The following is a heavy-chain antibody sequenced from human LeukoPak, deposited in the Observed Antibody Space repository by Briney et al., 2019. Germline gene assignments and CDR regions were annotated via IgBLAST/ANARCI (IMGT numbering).Heavy chain of an antibody. CDR1: GGSITIYY. V-gene: IGHV4-4*07. D-gene: IGHD2-2*01. J-gene: IGHJ6*04. CDR3: AREVPAAITVVDV. Sequence: SETLSLTCTVSGGSITIYYWSWIRQPAGKGLEWIGRIYSSGTTNYNPSLKSRVTISVDKSQNQLSLNLTSVTAADTAVYYCAREVPAAITVVDVWGKGTTVTVSS. CDR2: IYSSGTT.